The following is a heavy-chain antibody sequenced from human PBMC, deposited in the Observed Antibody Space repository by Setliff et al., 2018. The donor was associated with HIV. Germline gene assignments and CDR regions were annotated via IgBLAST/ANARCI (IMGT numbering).Heavy chain of an antibody. CDR1: GGSFSGYY. Sequence: PSETLSLTCAVYGGSFSGYYWTWIRQPPGRGLEWIGEITHSGTTNYNPSLKSRVTISVDTSKSQFSLKLNSVIAADTAVYYCARGGRVVRTYWYFDLWGRGTLVTVSS. J-gene: IGHJ2*01. V-gene: IGHV4-34*01. D-gene: IGHD1-26*01. CDR3: ARGGRVVRTYWYFDL. CDR2: ITHSGTT.